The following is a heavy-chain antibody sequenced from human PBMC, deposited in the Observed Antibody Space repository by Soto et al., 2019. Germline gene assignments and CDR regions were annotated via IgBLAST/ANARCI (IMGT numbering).Heavy chain of an antibody. CDR3: ARGWYGGNSVLGHFGY. CDR2: INYSGST. D-gene: IGHD2-21*02. CDR1: GGSFSGYY. Sequence: QVQLQQWGAGLLKPSETLSLICTVYGGSFSGYYWSWIRQPPGKGLEWIGEINYSGSTNYNPSLKRRVTISVDTSKNQFSLKLNSVTAADTAVYYCARGWYGGNSVLGHFGYWGQGTLVTVSS. J-gene: IGHJ4*02. V-gene: IGHV4-34*01.